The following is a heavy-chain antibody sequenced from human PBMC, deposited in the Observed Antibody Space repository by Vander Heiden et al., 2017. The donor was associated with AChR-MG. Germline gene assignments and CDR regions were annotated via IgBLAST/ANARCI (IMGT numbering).Heavy chain of an antibody. CDR1: GGSISSGGYS. CDR3: ARGGLVNYYDSSGYRLAFDI. D-gene: IGHD3-22*01. J-gene: IGHJ3*02. CDR2: IYHSGST. V-gene: IGHV4-30-2*01. Sequence: QLQLQESGSGLVKPSQTLSLTCAVSGGSISSGGYSWSWIRQPPGKGLEWIGYIYHSGSTYYNPSLKSRVTISVDRSKNQFSLKLSSVTAADTAVYYCARGGLVNYYDSSGYRLAFDIWGQGTMVTVSS.